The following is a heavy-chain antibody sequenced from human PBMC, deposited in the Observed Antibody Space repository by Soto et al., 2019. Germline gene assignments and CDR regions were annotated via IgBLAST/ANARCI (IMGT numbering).Heavy chain of an antibody. D-gene: IGHD4-4*01. V-gene: IGHV1-69*13. J-gene: IGHJ6*02. CDR2: IIPIFGTA. CDR3: ASSDYSNYVRGYYYYGMDV. Sequence: SVKVSCKASGGTFSSYAISWVRRAPGQGLEWMGGIIPIFGTANYAQKFQGRVTITADESTSTAYMELSSLRSEDTAVYYCASSDYSNYVRGYYYYGMDVWGQGTTVTVSS. CDR1: GGTFSSYA.